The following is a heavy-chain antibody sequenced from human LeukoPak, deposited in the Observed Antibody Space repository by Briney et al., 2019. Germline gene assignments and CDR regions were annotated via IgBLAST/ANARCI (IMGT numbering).Heavy chain of an antibody. CDR2: ISYDGSNK. V-gene: IGHV3-30*03. J-gene: IGHJ4*02. CDR1: GFTFSSYG. Sequence: PGRSLRLSCAASGFTFSSYGMHWVRQAPGKGLEWVAVISYDGSNKYYADSMKGRFTISRDNAKNSLYLQMNSLRAEDTAVYYCARDRVWFGGFMDYWGQGTLVIVSS. D-gene: IGHD3-10*01. CDR3: ARDRVWFGGFMDY.